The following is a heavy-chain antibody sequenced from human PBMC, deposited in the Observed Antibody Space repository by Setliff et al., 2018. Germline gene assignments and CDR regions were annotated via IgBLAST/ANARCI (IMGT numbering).Heavy chain of an antibody. D-gene: IGHD2-15*01. CDR2: ISIHEDKT. J-gene: IGHJ4*02. Sequence: GGSLRLSCAVSGFIFSPYTTTWVRQAPGKGLEWVAAISIHEDKTYYADSVKGRFTISRDNAENTMSLQMNSLRAEDTAIYYCARDIRGILSLHDFDSWGQGTLVTVSS. CDR3: ARDIRGILSLHDFDS. CDR1: GFIFSPYT. V-gene: IGHV3-21*06.